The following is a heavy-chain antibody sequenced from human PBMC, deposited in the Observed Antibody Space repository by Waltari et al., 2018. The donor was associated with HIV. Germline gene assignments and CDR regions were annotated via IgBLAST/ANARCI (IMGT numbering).Heavy chain of an antibody. CDR1: GYNFTNYG. CDR2: ISGYNGDT. D-gene: IGHD3-22*01. CDR3: ARDHYYGSSGYYSDY. V-gene: IGHV1-18*01. Sequence: QLHLVQSGAELRKPGASVTVSCKASGYNFTNYGITWVRQAPGQGLEWMGWISGYNGDTKYAQKVRGRVTMTTDTSTSTAYLEMGSLRFDDTAVYYCARDHYYGSSGYYSDYWGQGTLVTVSS. J-gene: IGHJ4*02.